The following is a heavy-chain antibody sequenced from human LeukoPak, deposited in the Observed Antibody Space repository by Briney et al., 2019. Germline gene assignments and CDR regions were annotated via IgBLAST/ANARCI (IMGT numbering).Heavy chain of an antibody. J-gene: IGHJ6*04. CDR2: IIPIFGTA. Sequence: GSSVKVSCKASGGTFSSYAISWVRQAPGQGLEWMGGIIPIFGTANYAQKFQGRVTITADESTSTAYMELSSPRSEDTAVYYCARPSYCSSTSCQDYYYGMDVWGKGTTVTVSS. CDR1: GGTFSSYA. V-gene: IGHV1-69*01. D-gene: IGHD2-2*01. CDR3: ARPSYCSSTSCQDYYYGMDV.